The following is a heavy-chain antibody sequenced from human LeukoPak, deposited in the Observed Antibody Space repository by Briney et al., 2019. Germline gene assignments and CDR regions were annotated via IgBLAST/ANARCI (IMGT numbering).Heavy chain of an antibody. D-gene: IGHD3-3*01. CDR2: INPNSGGT. J-gene: IGHJ4*02. V-gene: IGHV1-2*02. CDR3: ARDGYRYYDFWSGSDY. Sequence: ASVMVSCKASGYTFTGYYMHWVRQAPGQGLEWMGWINPNSGGTNYAQKFQGRVTMTRDTSISTAYMELSRLRSDDTAVYYCARDGYRYYDFWSGSDYWGQGTLVTVSS. CDR1: GYTFTGYY.